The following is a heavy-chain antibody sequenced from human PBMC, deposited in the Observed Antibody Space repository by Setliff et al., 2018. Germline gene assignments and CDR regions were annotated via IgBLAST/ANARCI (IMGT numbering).Heavy chain of an antibody. J-gene: IGHJ5*02. CDR1: GFTFSSYT. D-gene: IGHD2-15*01. Sequence: LRLSCAASGFTFSSYTMNWVRQAPGKGLEWVSYISSSGSTIYYADSVKGRFTISRDNAKNSLYLQMDSLRAEDTAVYYCARESTGWTWFDPWGQGTLVTVSS. CDR2: ISSSGSTI. CDR3: ARESTGWTWFDP. V-gene: IGHV3-48*04.